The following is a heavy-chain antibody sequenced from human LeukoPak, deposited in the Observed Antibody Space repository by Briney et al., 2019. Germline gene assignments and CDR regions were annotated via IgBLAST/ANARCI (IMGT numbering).Heavy chain of an antibody. Sequence: SETLSLTCAVSGVSISGSYYYWGWIRQPPGKGLEWIGSIYHSGSTYYNPSLKSRVTISVDTSKNQFSLKLSSVTAADTAVYYCASELNVDTAPWGQGTLVTVSS. CDR2: IYHSGST. CDR1: GVSISGSYYY. D-gene: IGHD5-18*01. J-gene: IGHJ4*02. CDR3: ASELNVDTAP. V-gene: IGHV4-39*07.